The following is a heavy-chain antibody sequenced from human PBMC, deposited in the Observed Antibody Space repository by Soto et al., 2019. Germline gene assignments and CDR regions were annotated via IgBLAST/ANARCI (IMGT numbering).Heavy chain of an antibody. V-gene: IGHV4-59*01. Sequence: SETLSLTCTVSGGSISSYYWSWIRQPPGKGLEWIGYIYYSGSTNYNPSLKSRVTISVDTSKNQFSLKLSSVTAADTAVYYCARDPLHTAPSVWGQGTTVTVSS. J-gene: IGHJ6*02. CDR3: ARDPLHTAPSV. CDR2: IYYSGST. D-gene: IGHD5-18*01. CDR1: GGSISSYY.